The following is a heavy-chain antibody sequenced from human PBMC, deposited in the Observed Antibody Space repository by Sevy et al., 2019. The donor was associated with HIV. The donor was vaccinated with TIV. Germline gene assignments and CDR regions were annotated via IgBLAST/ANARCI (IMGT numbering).Heavy chain of an antibody. CDR2: INPNSGGA. CDR1: GYTFTGYY. D-gene: IGHD3-22*01. CDR3: AANKNRNYYDGSGYRYYLEY. V-gene: IGHV1-2*06. J-gene: IGHJ4*02. Sequence: ASVKVSCKASGYTFTGYYIHWVRQAPGHGLEWMGRINPNSGGATFAQTFQDRVTMAWDTSISAAYMELRGLRSDDTAVYYCAANKNRNYYDGSGYRYYLEYWGQGTLVTVSS.